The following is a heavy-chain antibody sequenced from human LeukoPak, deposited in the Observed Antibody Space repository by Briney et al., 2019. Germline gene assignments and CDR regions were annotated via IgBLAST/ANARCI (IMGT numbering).Heavy chain of an antibody. D-gene: IGHD1-26*01. CDR3: AKPPLLHAFDI. CDR2: INHSGST. Sequence: PSETLSLTCAVYGGSFSGYYWSWIRQPPGKGLEWIGEINHSGSTNYNPSLKSRVTISVDTSKNQFSLKLSSVTAADTAVYYCAKPPLLHAFDIWGQGTMVTVSS. V-gene: IGHV4-34*01. J-gene: IGHJ3*02. CDR1: GGSFSGYY.